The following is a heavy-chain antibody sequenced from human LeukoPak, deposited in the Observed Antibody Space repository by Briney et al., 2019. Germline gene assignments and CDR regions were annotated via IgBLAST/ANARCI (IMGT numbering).Heavy chain of an antibody. D-gene: IGHD1-7*01. CDR2: IIPIFGTA. CDR1: GGTFSSYA. CDR3: ARRLELRPDYFDY. V-gene: IGHV1-69*13. Sequence: SVKVSCKASGGTFSSYAISWVRQAPGQGLEWMGGIIPIFGTANYAQKFQGRVTITADESTSTAYMELSSLRSEDTAVYYCARRLELRPDYFDYWGQGTLVTVSS. J-gene: IGHJ4*02.